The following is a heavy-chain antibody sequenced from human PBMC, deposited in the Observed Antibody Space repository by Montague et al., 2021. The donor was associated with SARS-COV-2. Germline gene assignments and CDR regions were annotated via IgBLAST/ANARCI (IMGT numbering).Heavy chain of an antibody. D-gene: IGHD6-19*01. J-gene: IGHJ4*02. CDR1: GFTFNNYA. V-gene: IGHV3-23*01. CDR3: VRASLIEAGIAVDGTFVY. CDR2: ISGSGGST. Sequence: SLRLSCAASGFTFNNYAMTWVRQAPGKGLEWVSSISGSGGSTYYADSVKGRFAISRDNSKNTLYLQMNSLRAEDTAVYYCVRASLIEAGIAVDGTFVYWGQGTLVTISS.